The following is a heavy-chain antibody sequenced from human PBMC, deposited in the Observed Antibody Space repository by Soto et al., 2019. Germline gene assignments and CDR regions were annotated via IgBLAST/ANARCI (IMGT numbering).Heavy chain of an antibody. Sequence: GGSLRLSCAASGFTFSNYAMSWVRQAPGKGVEWVSGISGSGGSTYYADSVKGRFTISRENSKNTLYLQMNSLRAEDTAIYYCAKGPGHDPRSFDYWGQGTQVTVSS. CDR2: ISGSGGST. CDR3: AKGPGHDPRSFDY. V-gene: IGHV3-23*01. D-gene: IGHD5-12*01. CDR1: GFTFSNYA. J-gene: IGHJ4*01.